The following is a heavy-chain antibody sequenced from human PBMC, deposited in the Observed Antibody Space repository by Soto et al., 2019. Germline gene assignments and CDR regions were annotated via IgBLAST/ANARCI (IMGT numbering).Heavy chain of an antibody. CDR1: GFTFSSYA. V-gene: IGHV3-23*01. Sequence: SGGSLRLSCAASGFTFSSYAMSWVRQAPGKGLEWVSAISGSGGSTYYADSVKGRFTISRDNSKNTLYLQMNSLRAEDTAVYYCAKDAGYCSSTSCFFYYYGMDVWGQGTTVTVSS. D-gene: IGHD2-2*01. CDR3: AKDAGYCSSTSCFFYYYGMDV. J-gene: IGHJ6*02. CDR2: ISGSGGST.